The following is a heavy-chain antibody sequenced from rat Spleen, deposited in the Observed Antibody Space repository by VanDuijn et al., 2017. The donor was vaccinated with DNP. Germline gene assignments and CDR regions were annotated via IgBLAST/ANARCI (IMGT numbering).Heavy chain of an antibody. CDR1: GLNFNDYW. D-gene: IGHD5-1*01. J-gene: IGHJ3*01. CDR3: VTRGTGSDNWFAY. V-gene: IGHV4-2*01. Sequence: EVKLVESGGGLVQPGRSLKLSCAASGLNFNDYWMGWVRQAPGMGLEWIGEIKGDSTIINHNPSLKDRFTISRDNVQNSLYLQNNNLGSENAAIYCCVTRGTGSDNWFAYWGQGTLVTVSS. CDR2: IKGDSTII.